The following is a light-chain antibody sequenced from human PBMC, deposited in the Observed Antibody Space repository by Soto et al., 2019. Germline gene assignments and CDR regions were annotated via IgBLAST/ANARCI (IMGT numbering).Light chain of an antibody. J-gene: IGKJ4*01. CDR1: QSISGY. CDR2: AAS. CDR3: QQSYTPLLT. Sequence: DIQMTQSPSSLSASVGDRVTITCRASQSISGYLNWYQQKPGKAPKLLIYAASSLQSGVPSRFSGSGSGTDFTLTISSLQPEDFATYYCQQSYTPLLTFGGGTKVEIK. V-gene: IGKV1-39*01.